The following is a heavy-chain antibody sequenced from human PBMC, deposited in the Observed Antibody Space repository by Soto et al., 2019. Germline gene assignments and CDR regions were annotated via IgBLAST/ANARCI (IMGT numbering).Heavy chain of an antibody. D-gene: IGHD2-21*02. CDR2: INASNGDT. Sequence: QVHLVQSGAEVKKPGASVKVSCKASGYTFITYALHWVRQAPGQRREGMGWINASNGDTKYSQKFQGSVTISRDISATTAYMQLSCLRSGYTAVYYCVVSAGGSPPGFDTWCQGKMVTVSS. J-gene: IGHJ3*02. CDR1: GYTFITYA. CDR3: VVSAGGSPPGFDT. V-gene: IGHV1-3*01.